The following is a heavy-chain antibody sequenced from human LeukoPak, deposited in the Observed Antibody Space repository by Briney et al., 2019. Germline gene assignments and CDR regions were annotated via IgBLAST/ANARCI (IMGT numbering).Heavy chain of an antibody. Sequence: GESLKISCKGSGYSFTSCWIGWVRQMPGKGLEWMGIVYPGDSDTRYSPSFQGQVTISADKSISTAYLQWSSLKASDTAMYYCARSQYQPLLLPDYWGQGTLVTVSS. J-gene: IGHJ4*02. CDR3: ARSQYQPLLLPDY. CDR1: GYSFTSCW. D-gene: IGHD2-2*01. CDR2: VYPGDSDT. V-gene: IGHV5-51*01.